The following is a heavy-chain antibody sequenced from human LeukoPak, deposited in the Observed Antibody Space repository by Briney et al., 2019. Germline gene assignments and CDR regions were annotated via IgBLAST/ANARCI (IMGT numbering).Heavy chain of an antibody. V-gene: IGHV1-46*01. Sequence: ASVKVSCKASGYTFTSYYMHWVRQAPGQGLEWMGIISPSGGSTSYAQKFQGRVTMTRDTSTSTVYMELSSLRSEDTAVYYCAREHYDILTGYSRYPGFVDPWGQGTLVTVSS. J-gene: IGHJ5*02. CDR1: GYTFTSYY. CDR3: AREHYDILTGYSRYPGFVDP. CDR2: ISPSGGST. D-gene: IGHD3-9*01.